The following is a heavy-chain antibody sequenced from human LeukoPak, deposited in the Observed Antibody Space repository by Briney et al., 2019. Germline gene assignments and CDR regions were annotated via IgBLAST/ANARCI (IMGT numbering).Heavy chain of an antibody. Sequence: ASVTVSFKSSVYTLTNYYMHWVRQPPAQELEWMGIINPSGGSRSYAQNFQGRVTMTTDTSTSTVYMDLSSLRSDDTAVYYCARDSDYSKRLNYWGQGTLVTVSS. CDR1: VYTLTNYY. J-gene: IGHJ4*02. CDR3: ARDSDYSKRLNY. CDR2: INPSGGSR. V-gene: IGHV1-46*01. D-gene: IGHD4-11*01.